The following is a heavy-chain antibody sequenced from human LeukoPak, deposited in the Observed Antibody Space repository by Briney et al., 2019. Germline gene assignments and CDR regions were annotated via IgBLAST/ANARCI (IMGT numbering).Heavy chain of an antibody. J-gene: IGHJ4*02. CDR2: IRSKAYGGTT. CDR1: GFTFSSCA. D-gene: IGHD6-19*01. CDR3: TTSGRVSSDY. V-gene: IGHV3-49*04. Sequence: GGSLRLSCAASGFTFSSCAMSWVRQAPGKGLEWIGCIRSKAYGGTTEYAASVKGRFTISRDDSKSIAYLQMNSLKTEDTAVYYCTTSGRVSSDYWGQGTLVTVSS.